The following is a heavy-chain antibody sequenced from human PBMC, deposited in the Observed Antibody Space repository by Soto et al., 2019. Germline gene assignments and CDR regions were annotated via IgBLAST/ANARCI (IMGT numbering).Heavy chain of an antibody. Sequence: EVQLVESGGGLVQPGGSLRLSCAASGFTFSSHWLHWVRQAPGKGLVWVSRINSDGSSTNYPDSVKGHFTISRDNAKNTVYLQVNSLRVEDTAVYYCARGGSGTYLLDYWGKVPLVTVSS. V-gene: IGHV3-74*01. CDR2: INSDGSST. D-gene: IGHD3-10*01. CDR3: ARGGSGTYLLDY. J-gene: IGHJ4*02. CDR1: GFTFSSHW.